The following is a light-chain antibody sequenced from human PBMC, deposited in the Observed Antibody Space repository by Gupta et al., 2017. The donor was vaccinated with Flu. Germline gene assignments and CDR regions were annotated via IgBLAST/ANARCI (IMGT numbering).Light chain of an antibody. CDR3: SASDDSLNAHWV. J-gene: IGLJ3*02. CDR1: SSNIGSYT. V-gene: IGLV1-44*01. CDR2: YNN. Sequence: QSVLTQPPSASGTPGQRVTISCSGSSSNIGSYTVNWYQQLPGTAPTLLIFYNNQRRSGVPARFSCATSCASASLVTSGLQSEEEADDYWSASDDSLNAHWVFGGGTKLTVL.